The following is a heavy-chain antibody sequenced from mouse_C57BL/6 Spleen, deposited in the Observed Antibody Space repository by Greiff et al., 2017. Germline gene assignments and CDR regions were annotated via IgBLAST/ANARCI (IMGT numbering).Heavy chain of an antibody. D-gene: IGHD1-1*01. CDR1: GYTFTSYW. V-gene: IGHV1-55*01. CDR3: AGSYYGSSFDY. Sequence: QVQLQQPGAELVKPGASVKMSCKASGYTFTSYWITWVKQRPGQGLEWIGDIYPGSGSTNYNEKFKSKATLTVDTSTSPAYLQLSSPTSEDSAVYYCAGSYYGSSFDYWGQGTTLTVSS. CDR2: IYPGSGST. J-gene: IGHJ2*01.